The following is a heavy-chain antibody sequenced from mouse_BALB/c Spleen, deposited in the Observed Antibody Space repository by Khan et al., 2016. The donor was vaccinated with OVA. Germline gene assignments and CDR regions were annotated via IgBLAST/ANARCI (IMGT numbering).Heavy chain of an antibody. CDR1: GYSITSDYA. CDR3: ARRCSYGHLSFDD. V-gene: IGHV3-2*02. CDR2: ISYSGSA. J-gene: IGHJ1*01. Sequence: EVQLQESGPGLVKPSQSLSLTCTVTGYSITSDYAWYWIRHSPGNQLEWMCNISYSGSANYNPSLKSRISITRDTSEKQFFLQLNSVTTEESATYYYARRCSYGHLSFDDWGAGTTVTVSS. D-gene: IGHD1-1*01.